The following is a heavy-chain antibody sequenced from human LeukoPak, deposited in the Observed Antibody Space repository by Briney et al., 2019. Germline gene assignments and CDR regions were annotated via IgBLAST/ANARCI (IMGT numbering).Heavy chain of an antibody. CDR2: IYYSGST. CDR1: GASISSGGYS. V-gene: IGHV4-30-4*07. D-gene: IGHD4-17*01. J-gene: IGHJ5*02. Sequence: SETLSLTCAVSGASISSGGYSWSWIRQPPGKGLEWIGYIYYSGSTYYNPSLKSRVTISVDTSKNQFSLKLSSVTAADTAVYYCARSLRMTTGTFDPWGQGTLVTVSS. CDR3: ARSLRMTTGTFDP.